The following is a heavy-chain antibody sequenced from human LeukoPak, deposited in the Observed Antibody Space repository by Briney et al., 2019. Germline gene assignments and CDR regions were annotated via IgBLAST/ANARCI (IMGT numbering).Heavy chain of an antibody. CDR1: GGSFSGYY. Sequence: PSETLSLTCAVYGGSFSGYYWSWIRQSPGKGLEWIGEINHLGSTKYNPSLKSRVTISVDTSKNQFSLKVRSVTVADTAVYYCARGDSGPGYFDYWGQGTLVTVSS. D-gene: IGHD6-25*01. V-gene: IGHV4-34*01. CDR2: INHLGST. J-gene: IGHJ4*02. CDR3: ARGDSGPGYFDY.